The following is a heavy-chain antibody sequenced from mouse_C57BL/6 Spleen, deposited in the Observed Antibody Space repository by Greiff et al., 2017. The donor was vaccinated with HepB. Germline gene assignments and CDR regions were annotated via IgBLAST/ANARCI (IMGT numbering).Heavy chain of an antibody. J-gene: IGHJ4*01. V-gene: IGHV5-17*01. CDR3: ARRTSLYAMDY. CDR1: GFTFSDYG. CDR2: ISSGSSTI. Sequence: VESGGGLVKPGGSLKLSCSASGFTFSDYGMHWVRQAPEKGLEWVAYISSGSSTIYYADTVKGRFTISRDNAKNTLFLQMTSLRSEDTAMYYCARRTSLYAMDYWGQGTSVTVSS.